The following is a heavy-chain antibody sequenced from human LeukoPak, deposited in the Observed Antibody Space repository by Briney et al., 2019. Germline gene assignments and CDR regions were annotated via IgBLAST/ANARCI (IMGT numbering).Heavy chain of an antibody. D-gene: IGHD4-17*01. CDR3: ARMLYGDSVNYFDS. J-gene: IGHJ4*02. V-gene: IGHV2-70*01. CDR2: IDWDDDK. CDR1: GFSLRTGGMC. Sequence: SGPTLVNPTQTLTLTCAFSGFSLRTGGMCVSWIRQPPGKALEWLALIDWDDDKYYSTSLKTRLTISKDTSKNQVVLTMTNMDPVDTATYYCARMLYGDSVNYFDSWGQGSLVTVSS.